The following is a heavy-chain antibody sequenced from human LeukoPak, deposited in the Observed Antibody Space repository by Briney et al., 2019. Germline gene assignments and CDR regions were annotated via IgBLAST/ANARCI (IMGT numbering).Heavy chain of an antibody. CDR1: GYTFTGYY. V-gene: IGHV1-2*02. CDR2: INPNSGGT. CDR3: ARVSDIVVVPAAFIYGMDV. D-gene: IGHD2-2*01. Sequence: ASVKVSCKASGYTFTGYYMHWVRQALGQGLEWMGWINPNSGGTNYAQKFQGRVTMTRDTSISTAYMELSRLRSDDTAVYYCARVSDIVVVPAAFIYGMDVWGQGTTVTVSS. J-gene: IGHJ6*02.